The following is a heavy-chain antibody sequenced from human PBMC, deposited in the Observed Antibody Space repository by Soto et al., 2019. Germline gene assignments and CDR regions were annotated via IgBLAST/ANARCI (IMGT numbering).Heavy chain of an antibody. D-gene: IGHD6-13*01. Sequence: AGSLRLSGAASGFPISNSAMHWVRKSQGKGLEWVAVISYDGSNKYYQDSVKGRITISRDNSKNTLYLQMNSLRAEDTAVYYCPRERTVSAAGYYFDYWGQGT. CDR1: GFPISNSA. CDR3: PRERTVSAAGYYFDY. V-gene: IGHV3-30-3*01. J-gene: IGHJ4*02. CDR2: ISYDGSNK.